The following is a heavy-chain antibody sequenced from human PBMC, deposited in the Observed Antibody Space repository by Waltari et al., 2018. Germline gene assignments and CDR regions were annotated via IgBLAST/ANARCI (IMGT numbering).Heavy chain of an antibody. J-gene: IGHJ5*02. Sequence: EVQLVESGGGLVKPGGSLRLSCAASGFTFSHAWLSWIRQAPGKGLEWVGRIKSKTDGGTTDYAAPVKGRFTISRDDSKNTLYLQMNSLKTEDTAVYYCTTDVRDPNWFDPWGQGTLVTVSS. CDR3: TTDVRDPNWFDP. CDR1: GFTFSHAW. CDR2: IKSKTDGGTT. V-gene: IGHV3-15*01.